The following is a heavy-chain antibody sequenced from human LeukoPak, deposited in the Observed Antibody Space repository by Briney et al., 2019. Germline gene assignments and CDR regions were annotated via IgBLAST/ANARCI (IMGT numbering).Heavy chain of an antibody. CDR3: AKVMAAAGTYWFDP. D-gene: IGHD6-13*01. Sequence: GGSLRLSYAASGITFSSYAMSWVRQAPGKGLEWVSANSGSGGSTYYADFLKGRFTNSRDNSKNTLYLQMNSLRAEDTAVYYCAKVMAAAGTYWFDPWGQGTLVTVSS. CDR2: NSGSGGST. CDR1: GITFSSYA. V-gene: IGHV3-23*01. J-gene: IGHJ5*02.